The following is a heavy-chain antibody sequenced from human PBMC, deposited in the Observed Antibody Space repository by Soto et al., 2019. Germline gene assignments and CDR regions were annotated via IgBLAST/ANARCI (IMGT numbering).Heavy chain of an antibody. Sequence: ASVKVSCKASGYTFTSYYMHWVRQAPGQGLEWMGIINPSGGSTSYAQKFQGRVTMTRDTSTSTVYMELSSLRSEDTAVYYCARGVVVPKPRGPAFDIWGQGTMVTVSS. V-gene: IGHV1-46*01. J-gene: IGHJ3*02. D-gene: IGHD2-2*01. CDR3: ARGVVVPKPRGPAFDI. CDR2: INPSGGST. CDR1: GYTFTSYY.